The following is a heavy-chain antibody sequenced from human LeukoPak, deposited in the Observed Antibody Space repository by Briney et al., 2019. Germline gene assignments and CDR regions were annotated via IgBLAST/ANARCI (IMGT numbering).Heavy chain of an antibody. CDR2: IYLSGST. CDR1: GDSIRSGNW. V-gene: IGHV4-4*02. D-gene: IGHD2-15*01. CDR3: ARLCSGGSCSSYFDY. Sequence: SGTLSLTCAVSGDSIRSGNWWSWVRQPPGKGLEWIGEIYLSGSTNYNPSLKSRVTISVDESKNQFSLNLSSVTAADTAVYYCARLCSGGSCSSYFDYWGQGTLVTVSS. J-gene: IGHJ4*02.